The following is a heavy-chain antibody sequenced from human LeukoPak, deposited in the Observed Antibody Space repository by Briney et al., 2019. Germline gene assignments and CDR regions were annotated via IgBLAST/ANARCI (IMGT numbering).Heavy chain of an antibody. V-gene: IGHV4-34*01. CDR3: ARVVVRGVILTAPRGFVP. J-gene: IGHJ5*02. Sequence: SDTQCLTCAVYGGSFSGYYWSWIRQPPGKGLEWVGEINHSGSTNYNPSLKSRVTISVDTSKNQFSLKLSSVTAADTVVYYCARVVVRGVILTAPRGFVPWFQGTLVTVTS. CDR2: INHSGST. CDR1: GGSFSGYY. D-gene: IGHD3-10*01.